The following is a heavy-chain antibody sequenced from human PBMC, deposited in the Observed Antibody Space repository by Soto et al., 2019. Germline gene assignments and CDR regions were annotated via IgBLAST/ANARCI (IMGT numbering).Heavy chain of an antibody. V-gene: IGHV1-18*01. CDR3: ARGVRVSAYLDYYMDV. CDR2: INPDNGDT. D-gene: IGHD3-10*02. CDR1: GYTFSNFG. J-gene: IGHJ6*03. Sequence: QVQLVQSGAEVKKPGASLKVSCKASGYTFSNFGVSWVRQAPGQGLEWIGWINPDNGDTNYGQKFQGRATMTTDTFTNTAYMEVRGLRSDGTAVYYCARGVRVSAYLDYYMDVWGEGTTVTVSS.